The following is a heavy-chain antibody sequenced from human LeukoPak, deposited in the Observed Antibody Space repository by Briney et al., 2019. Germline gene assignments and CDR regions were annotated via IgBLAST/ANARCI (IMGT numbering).Heavy chain of an antibody. Sequence: GGSLRLSCAACGFTYSSYGMNWVRQAPGKGLEWISYISGSGDTIYNADSVKGRFAISRDNGQNSLYLQMNSLRGEDTAVYYCARTFTTYYYYMDVWGKGATVTVSS. CDR1: GFTYSSYG. D-gene: IGHD1-1*01. CDR3: ARTFTTYYYYMDV. V-gene: IGHV3-48*01. CDR2: ISGSGDTI. J-gene: IGHJ6*03.